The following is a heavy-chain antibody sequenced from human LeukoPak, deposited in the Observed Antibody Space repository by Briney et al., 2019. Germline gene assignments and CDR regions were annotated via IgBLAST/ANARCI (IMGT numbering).Heavy chain of an antibody. CDR3: ARGPLGWSDY. J-gene: IGHJ4*02. CDR2: ISESGTAI. D-gene: IGHD1-26*01. CDR1: GFFVNNYN. V-gene: IGHV3-48*02. Sequence: PGGSLRLSCAASGFFVNNYNMNWVRQARGKGLEWVSFISESGTAIYYAESVKGRFTMSRDIVRNSVFLQMNSLKDEDTAIYYCARGPLGWSDYWGQGLLVTVSS.